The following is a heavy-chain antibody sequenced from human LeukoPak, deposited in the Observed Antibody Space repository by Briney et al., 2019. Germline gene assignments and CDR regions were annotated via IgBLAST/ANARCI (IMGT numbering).Heavy chain of an antibody. CDR3: ARLLSPYTSSPYNFDY. D-gene: IGHD6-13*01. CDR2: VYNSGSA. J-gene: IGHJ4*02. Sequence: TASQTLSLTCTVSGGSINSGSYYWSWIRQPPGKGLEFIGYVYNSGSANYNPSLKSRVTISVDTSKNQFSLKLNSVTAADTAVYYCARLLSPYTSSPYNFDYWGQGTLVTVSS. V-gene: IGHV4-61*01. CDR1: GGSINSGSYY.